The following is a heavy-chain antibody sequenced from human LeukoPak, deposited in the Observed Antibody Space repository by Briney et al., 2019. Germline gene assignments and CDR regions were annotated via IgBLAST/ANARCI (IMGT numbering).Heavy chain of an antibody. V-gene: IGHV6-1*01. Sequence: SQTLSLTCAISGDSVSSNSATWNWIRQSPSRGLEWLGRTYYRSKWYNDYALSVKSRITINPDTSKNQFSLHLNSVTPEDTAVYYCARDLAGFGGYSYDMVDYWGQGTLVTVSS. D-gene: IGHD5-18*01. CDR3: ARDLAGFGGYSYDMVDY. J-gene: IGHJ4*02. CDR1: GDSVSSNSAT. CDR2: TYYRSKWYN.